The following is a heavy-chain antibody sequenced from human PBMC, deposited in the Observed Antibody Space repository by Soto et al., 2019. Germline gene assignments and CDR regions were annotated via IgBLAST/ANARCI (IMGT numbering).Heavy chain of an antibody. CDR3: ARDSNGDYVWFDP. Sequence: SETLSLTCTVSGGSISSYYWSWIRQPPGKGLEWIGYIYYSGSTNYNPSLKSRVTISVDTSKNQFSLKLSSVTAADTAVYYCARDSNGDYVWFDPWGQGTLVTVSS. CDR2: IYYSGST. J-gene: IGHJ5*02. CDR1: GGSISSYY. V-gene: IGHV4-59*01. D-gene: IGHD4-17*01.